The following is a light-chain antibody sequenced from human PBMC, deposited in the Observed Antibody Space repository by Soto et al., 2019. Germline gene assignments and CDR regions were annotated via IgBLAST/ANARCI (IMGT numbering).Light chain of an antibody. J-gene: IGLJ1*01. CDR3: QTWGTGIQV. Sequence: QAVLTQSPSASASLGASVKLTCTLSSGHSSYAIAWHQQQPEKGPRYLMKLNSDGSHYKGGGIPDRFSGSSSGAERYLTISSLQSEDEADYYCQTWGTGIQVFGTGTKLTV. CDR1: SGHSSYA. V-gene: IGLV4-69*01. CDR2: LNSDGSH.